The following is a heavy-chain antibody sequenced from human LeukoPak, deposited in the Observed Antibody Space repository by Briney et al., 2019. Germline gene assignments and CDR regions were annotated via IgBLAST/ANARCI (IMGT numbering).Heavy chain of an antibody. V-gene: IGHV3-33*06. CDR2: IWSDGRSK. Sequence: QPGRSLRLSCAASGFTFRNYGLHWVRQAPGKGLEWVAVIWSDGRSKYYADSVKGRFTISRDNSKNTLYLQMNSLRTEDTAVYYCAKAEGYDILTGLDYWGQGTLVTVSS. D-gene: IGHD3-9*01. CDR3: AKAEGYDILTGLDY. CDR1: GFTFRNYG. J-gene: IGHJ4*02.